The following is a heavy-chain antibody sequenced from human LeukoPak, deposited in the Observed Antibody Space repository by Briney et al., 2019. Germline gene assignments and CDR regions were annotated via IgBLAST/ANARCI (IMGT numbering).Heavy chain of an antibody. CDR2: IRYDANTK. D-gene: IGHD3-10*01. Sequence: GGSLRLSCTASGFTFSSYGMHWLRQAPGKGLEWMAFIRYDANTKYHAGSVKGRFTISRDNAKNSLYLQMNSLRAEDTALYYCARETGFGELAGWGQGTLVTVSS. CDR1: GFTFSSYG. V-gene: IGHV3-30*02. CDR3: ARETGFGELAG. J-gene: IGHJ4*02.